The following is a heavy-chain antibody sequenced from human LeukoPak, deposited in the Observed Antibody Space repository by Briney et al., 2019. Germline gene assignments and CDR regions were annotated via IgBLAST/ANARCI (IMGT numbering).Heavy chain of an antibody. CDR1: GFIFSSYA. J-gene: IGHJ5*02. D-gene: IGHD3-10*01. V-gene: IGHV3-23*01. Sequence: GGSLRLSCAASGFIFSSYAMSWVRQAPGKGLEWVSSISGNGGATYYADSVKGRFTISRDNSKNTLYLQMNSLRAEDTAVYYCAKGISLWFGEFVAWGQGTLVTVSS. CDR3: AKGISLWFGEFVA. CDR2: ISGNGGAT.